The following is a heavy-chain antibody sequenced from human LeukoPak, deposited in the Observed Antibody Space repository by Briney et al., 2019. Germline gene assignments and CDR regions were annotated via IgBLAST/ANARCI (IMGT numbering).Heavy chain of an antibody. D-gene: IGHD3-22*01. V-gene: IGHV3-23*01. CDR2: LTDSGDAT. CDR1: GFTFSHYA. Sequence: GGSLRLSCAVSGFTFSHYAMSWVRQAPGTGLEWVGSLTDSGDATYYADSVKGRFTISRDNSKNTLYLQMNSLRAEDTAVYYCARDSPTYDSSGYPFGAFDIWGQGTMVTVSS. CDR3: ARDSPTYDSSGYPFGAFDI. J-gene: IGHJ3*02.